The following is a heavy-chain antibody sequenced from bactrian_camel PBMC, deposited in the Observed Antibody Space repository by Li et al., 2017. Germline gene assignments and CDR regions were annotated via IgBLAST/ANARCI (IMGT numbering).Heavy chain of an antibody. CDR2: IRPGGNTT. CDR3: ATQFSEASCAVVHAIDD. D-gene: IGHD2*01. V-gene: IGHV3S1*01. J-gene: IGHJ4*01. CDR1: GRTYGRNC. Sequence: HVQLVESGGESVQPGGSLRLSCAQSGRTYGRNCMGWFRQAPGKEREGVASIRPGGNTTAYAASVRGRFSISLDTAKNTVYLQMNNLKPEDTAMYYCATQFSEASCAVVHAIDDWGRGTQVTVS.